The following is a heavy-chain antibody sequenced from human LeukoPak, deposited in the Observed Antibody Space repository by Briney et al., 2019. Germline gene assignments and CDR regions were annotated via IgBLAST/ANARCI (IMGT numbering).Heavy chain of an antibody. CDR2: IYYSGST. CDR1: GGFISSGDYY. Sequence: SETLSLTCIVSGGFISSGDYYWSWIRQPPGKGLEWIGYIYYSGSTSYNSSLKSRITMSVDTSKNQFSLKLSSVTAADTAVYFCARAIYGERIDYWGQGTLVTVSS. CDR3: ARAIYGERIDY. J-gene: IGHJ4*02. V-gene: IGHV4-30-4*01. D-gene: IGHD4-17*01.